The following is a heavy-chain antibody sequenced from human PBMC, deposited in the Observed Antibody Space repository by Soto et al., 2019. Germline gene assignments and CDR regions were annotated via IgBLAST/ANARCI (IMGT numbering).Heavy chain of an antibody. D-gene: IGHD3-22*01. V-gene: IGHV1-46*04. CDR2: INPSGGST. J-gene: IGHJ3*02. CDR3: AREGPVDSREVVAFDI. Sequence: QVQLVQSGAEVKKPGASVKVSCKASGYTFTSYYMHWVRQAPGQGLEWMGIINPSGGSTSYAQKLQGRVTMTRDTSTSTVYMELSSVRSEDTAVYYCAREGPVDSREVVAFDIWGQGTMVTVSS. CDR1: GYTFTSYY.